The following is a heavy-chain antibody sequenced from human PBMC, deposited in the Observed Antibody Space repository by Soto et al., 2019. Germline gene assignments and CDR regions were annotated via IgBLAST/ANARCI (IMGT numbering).Heavy chain of an antibody. CDR2: ISSNGGST. CDR3: VKDRYVVY. Sequence: GGSLRLSCSVFGFTFSSYAMHWVRQAPGKGLQYVSSISSNGGSTYYADSVKGRFTISRDSSKNTLYLQMSSLRVEDTGVYYCVKDRYVVYWGQGTLVTVSS. V-gene: IGHV3-64D*06. J-gene: IGHJ4*02. CDR1: GFTFSSYA.